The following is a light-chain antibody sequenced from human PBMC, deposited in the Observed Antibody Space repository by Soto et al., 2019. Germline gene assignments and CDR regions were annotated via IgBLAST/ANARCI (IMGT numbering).Light chain of an antibody. CDR3: QQYGSSPPIT. J-gene: IGKJ5*01. CDR2: GAS. Sequence: EIVLTQSPGTLSLSPGERAPLSCRARRSVSSSYLAWYQRKPGQAPRLLIYGASSRATGIPDRFSGSGSGTDFTLTISRLEPEDFAVYYCQQYGSSPPITFGQGTRLEIK. CDR1: RSVSSSY. V-gene: IGKV3-20*01.